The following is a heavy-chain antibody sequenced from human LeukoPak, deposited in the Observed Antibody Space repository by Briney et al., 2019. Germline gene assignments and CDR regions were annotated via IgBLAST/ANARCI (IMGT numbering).Heavy chain of an antibody. CDR2: ISFDGSNQ. Sequence: GGSLRLSRAASGFTFSSYAIHWVRQAPGKGLDWVAVISFDGSNQYYADSVKGRFTMSRDNSKNTLYLQMNSLRAEDTAVYYCAHEYYDSSGYYSNWGQGTLVTVSS. D-gene: IGHD3-22*01. CDR3: AHEYYDSSGYYSN. J-gene: IGHJ4*02. V-gene: IGHV3-30*04. CDR1: GFTFSSYA.